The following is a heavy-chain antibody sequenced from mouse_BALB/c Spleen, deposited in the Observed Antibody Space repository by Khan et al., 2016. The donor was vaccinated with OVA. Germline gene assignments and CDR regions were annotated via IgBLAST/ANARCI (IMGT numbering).Heavy chain of an antibody. CDR2: INPSDSEP. Sequence: QVQLQQPGVELVRPGASVKLSCKASGYTFTSYWMNWVRQRPGQGLDWIGKINPSDSEPHYTQMFKDKATLTVDKSSGTAYMQLSSLTSEDSAVYYCARREKYGYDPSWFAYWGQGTLVTVSA. V-gene: IGHV1-61*01. CDR3: ARREKYGYDPSWFAY. D-gene: IGHD2-2*01. J-gene: IGHJ3*01. CDR1: GYTFTSYW.